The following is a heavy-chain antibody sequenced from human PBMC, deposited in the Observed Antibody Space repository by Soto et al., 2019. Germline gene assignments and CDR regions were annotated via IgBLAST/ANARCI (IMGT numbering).Heavy chain of an antibody. V-gene: IGHV4-59*08. CDR3: AINADV. CDR2: VFNSGST. Sequence: SETLSLTCTVSGSSISGHFWSWIRQPPGQGLEWIAYVFNSGSTYNPSLKSRVTISVDTSKNQLSLELRSVIAEDSAIYYCAINADVWGQGTTVTVSS. J-gene: IGHJ6*02. CDR1: GSSISGHF.